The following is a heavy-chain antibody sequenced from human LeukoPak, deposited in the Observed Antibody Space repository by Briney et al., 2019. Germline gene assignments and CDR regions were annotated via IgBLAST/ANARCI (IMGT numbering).Heavy chain of an antibody. CDR1: GYSISIGYY. CDR3: ARVALSGSRTNFDY. D-gene: IGHD1-26*01. V-gene: IGHV4-38-2*02. J-gene: IGHJ4*02. Sequence: TPSETLSLTCSVSGYSISIGYYWGWIRQPPGKGLEWIGSIYHSGSTYYNPSLKSRVTISVDTSKNQFSLKLSSVTAADTAVYYCARVALSGSRTNFDYWGQGTLVTVSS. CDR2: IYHSGST.